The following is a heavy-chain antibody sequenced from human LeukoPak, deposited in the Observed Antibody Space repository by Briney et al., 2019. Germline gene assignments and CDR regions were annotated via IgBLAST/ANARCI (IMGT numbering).Heavy chain of an antibody. J-gene: IGHJ4*02. CDR2: IYYSGST. CDR3: ARHGGDEFDPLYYFDY. V-gene: IGHV4-59*01. CDR1: GGSISSYY. Sequence: PSETLSLTCTVSGGSISSYYWSWIRQPPGKGLEWIGYIYYSGSTNYNPSLKSRVTISVDTSKNQFSLKLSSVTAADTAVYYCARHGGDEFDPLYYFDYWGQGTVVTVSS. D-gene: IGHD2-21*01.